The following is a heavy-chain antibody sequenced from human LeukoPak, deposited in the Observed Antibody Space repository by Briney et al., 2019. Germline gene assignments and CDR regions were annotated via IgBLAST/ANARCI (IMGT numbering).Heavy chain of an antibody. CDR3: ARVPYGDYVVWFDT. J-gene: IGHJ5*02. V-gene: IGHV4-61*02. CDR2: IYTSGST. D-gene: IGHD4-17*01. Sequence: SETLSLTCTVSGGSLSSGSYYWSWIRQPAGKGLEWIGRIYTSGSTNYNPSLKSRVTISVDTSKNQFSLKLSSVTAADTAVYYCARVPYGDYVVWFDTWGQGTLVTVSS. CDR1: GGSLSSGSYY.